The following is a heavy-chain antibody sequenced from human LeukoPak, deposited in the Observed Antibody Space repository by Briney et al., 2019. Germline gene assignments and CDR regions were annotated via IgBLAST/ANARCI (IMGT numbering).Heavy chain of an antibody. Sequence: PGGSLRLSCAASGFTVSSNYMNWVRQAPGKGLEWVSVIYGGGDTYYADSVKGRFTISRDNSRNTLYLQMNSLRAEDTAVYYCARSWDARLNFDYWGQGTLVTVSS. D-gene: IGHD1-26*01. J-gene: IGHJ4*02. V-gene: IGHV3-66*02. CDR2: IYGGGDT. CDR1: GFTVSSNY. CDR3: ARSWDARLNFDY.